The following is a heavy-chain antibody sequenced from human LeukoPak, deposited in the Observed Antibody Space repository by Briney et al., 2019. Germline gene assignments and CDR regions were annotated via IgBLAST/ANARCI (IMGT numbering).Heavy chain of an antibody. CDR1: GFTFSSYG. CDR3: AKSWISGSYYKAHFDY. J-gene: IGHJ4*02. V-gene: IGHV3-30*02. Sequence: GGSLRLSCAASGFTFSSYGMHWVRQAPGKGLEWVAFIRYDGSNKYYADSVKGRFTISRDNSKNTLYLQMNSLRAEDTAVYYCAKSWISGSYYKAHFDYWGQGTLVTVSS. D-gene: IGHD3-10*01. CDR2: IRYDGSNK.